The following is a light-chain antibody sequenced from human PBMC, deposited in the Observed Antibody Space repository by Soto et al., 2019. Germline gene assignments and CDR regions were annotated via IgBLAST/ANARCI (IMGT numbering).Light chain of an antibody. J-gene: IGLJ2*01. CDR2: EGN. Sequence: QSVLTQPASVSGSPGQSITISCTGTSNDVGGYNLVSWYQQHPGKVPKLIIYEGNKRPSGVSDRFSGSKSGNTASLTISALQADDEADYSCCSFAGGATFVFGGGTKVTVL. CDR3: CSFAGGATFV. CDR1: SNDVGGYNL. V-gene: IGLV2-23*03.